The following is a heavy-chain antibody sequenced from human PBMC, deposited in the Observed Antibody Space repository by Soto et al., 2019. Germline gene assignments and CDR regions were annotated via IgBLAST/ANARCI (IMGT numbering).Heavy chain of an antibody. CDR2: ITPFSGDV. Sequence: QMQLVQSGAEVKKTGSSVTVSCKALGNTFTYRYLHWVRQAPGQALEWMGWITPFSGDVHYAQKSPERVTITRDRSINTAYMPMSSLRSEDTAMYFCASGGAGSGPFTWELPDHWGQGTLVTVSS. J-gene: IGHJ4*02. V-gene: IGHV1-45*02. CDR3: ASGGAGSGPFTWELPDH. CDR1: GNTFTYRY. D-gene: IGHD1-26*01.